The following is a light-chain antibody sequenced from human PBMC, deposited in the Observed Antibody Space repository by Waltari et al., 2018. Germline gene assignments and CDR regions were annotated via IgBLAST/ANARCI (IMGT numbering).Light chain of an antibody. Sequence: QLVLTQSPSASASLGASVKLTCTLSSRHSSNVLAWHHKQPEKGPRYLMKVNSDGSHSKGDETPDRFSGSSSGAERYLTISNLQPEDEADYYCQTGGHGTWVFGGGTKVTVL. CDR2: VNSDGSH. CDR1: SRHSSNV. J-gene: IGLJ3*02. CDR3: QTGGHGTWV. V-gene: IGLV4-69*01.